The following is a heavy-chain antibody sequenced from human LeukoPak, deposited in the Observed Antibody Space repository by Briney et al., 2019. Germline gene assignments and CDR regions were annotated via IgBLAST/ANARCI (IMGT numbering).Heavy chain of an antibody. CDR2: INPNSGGT. Sequence: ASVKVSCKASGYTFTGYYMHWVRQAPGQGLEWMGWINPNSGGTNYAQKFQGRVTMTRDTSISTAYMELRSLRPDDTAVYYCASGSAEDIVVVPAAALQHWGQGTLVTVSS. V-gene: IGHV1-2*02. CDR3: ASGSAEDIVVVPAAALQH. D-gene: IGHD2-2*01. J-gene: IGHJ1*01. CDR1: GYTFTGYY.